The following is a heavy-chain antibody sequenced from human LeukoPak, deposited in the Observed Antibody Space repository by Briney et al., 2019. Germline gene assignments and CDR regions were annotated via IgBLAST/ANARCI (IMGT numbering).Heavy chain of an antibody. Sequence: GGSLRLSCAASGFTFSSYWMHWVRQAPGKGLVWVSRINSDGSSTSYADSVKGRFTISRDNAKNTLYLQMNGLRAEDTAVYYCAREAKYCSGGSCYSRPYYFDYWGQGTLVTVSS. J-gene: IGHJ4*02. D-gene: IGHD2-15*01. V-gene: IGHV3-74*01. CDR1: GFTFSSYW. CDR3: AREAKYCSGGSCYSRPYYFDY. CDR2: INSDGSST.